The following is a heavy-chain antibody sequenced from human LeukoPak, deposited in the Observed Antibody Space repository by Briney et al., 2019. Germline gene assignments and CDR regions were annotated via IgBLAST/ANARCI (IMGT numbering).Heavy chain of an antibody. CDR1: GGTFSSYA. Sequence: GASVKVSCKASGGTFSSYAISWVRQAPGQGLEWMGGIIPIFGTANYAQKFQGRVTITADKSTSTAYMELSSLRSEDTAVYYCARRKAYYYDSSGPFDPWGQGTLVTVSS. J-gene: IGHJ5*02. CDR3: ARRKAYYYDSSGPFDP. D-gene: IGHD3-22*01. V-gene: IGHV1-69*06. CDR2: IIPIFGTA.